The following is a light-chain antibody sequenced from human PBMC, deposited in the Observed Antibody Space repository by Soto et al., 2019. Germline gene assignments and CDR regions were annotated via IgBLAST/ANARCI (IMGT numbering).Light chain of an antibody. J-gene: IGKJ1*01. CDR3: QQRSNWTWT. Sequence: EIVFTPSPATLSLSPGARATLSCGASQSVNNLLAWYQQKDGQDPRILIYAASNSATGIPARFSGSVSGTDFTLTIRRLETEDCAVYEGQQRSNWTWTGGPVTKVEIK. CDR2: AAS. V-gene: IGKV3-11*01. CDR1: QSVNNL.